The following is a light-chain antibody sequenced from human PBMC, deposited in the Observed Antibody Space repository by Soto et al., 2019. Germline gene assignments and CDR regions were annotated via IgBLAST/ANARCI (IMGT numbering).Light chain of an antibody. J-gene: IGKJ4*01. CDR1: QSISGS. CDR2: GAS. CDR3: QQYNNWPSLT. Sequence: EIVMTQSPDNMSVSPGERATLSCRASQSISGSLAWYQQKPGQAPRLLMYGASHRATGIPARFIGSGSGTEFTLTISSLQSEDSAVYYCQQYNNWPSLTFGGGTKVEIK. V-gene: IGKV3-15*01.